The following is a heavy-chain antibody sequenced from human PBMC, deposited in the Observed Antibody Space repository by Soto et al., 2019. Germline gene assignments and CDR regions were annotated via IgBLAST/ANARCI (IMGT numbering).Heavy chain of an antibody. CDR1: GGTCSSYA. CDR3: ATLPLPYYYESSPNGMYV. V-gene: IGHV1-69*01. D-gene: IGHD3-22*01. Sequence: QVQLVQSGAEVKKPGSSVKVSCKASGGTCSSYAISWVRQAPGQGLEWMGGIIPIFGTANYAQKFQGRVTITADESTSTAYMELSSLRSEDTAVYYCATLPLPYYYESSPNGMYVSGHGTTVTVSS. CDR2: IIPIFGTA. J-gene: IGHJ6*02.